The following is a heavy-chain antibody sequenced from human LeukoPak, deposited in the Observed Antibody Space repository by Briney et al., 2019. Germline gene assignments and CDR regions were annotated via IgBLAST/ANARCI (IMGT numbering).Heavy chain of an antibody. V-gene: IGHV3-21*01. D-gene: IGHD2-15*01. CDR1: GFTFSSYS. CDR2: ISSSSSYI. CDR3: ASVGSSGGSCYKV. J-gene: IGHJ1*01. Sequence: KTGGSLRLSCAASGFTFSSYSMNWVRQAPGKGLEWVSSISSSSSYIYYADSVKGRFTISRDNAKNSLYLQMNSLRAEDTAVYYCASVGSSGGSCYKVWGQGTLVTVSS.